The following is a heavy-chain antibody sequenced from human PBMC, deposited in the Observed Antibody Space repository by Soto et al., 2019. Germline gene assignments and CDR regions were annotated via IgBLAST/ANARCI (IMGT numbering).Heavy chain of an antibody. CDR1: GGSISSYY. CDR2: IYYSGST. Sequence: PSETLSLTCTVSGGSISSYYWSWIRQPPGKGLEWIGYIYYSGSTNYNPSLKSRVTISVDTSKNQFSLKLSSVTAADTAVYYCAREKGIAAAGTSERLSSYYYYYGMYVWGQGTTVTVSS. CDR3: AREKGIAAAGTSERLSSYYYYYGMYV. J-gene: IGHJ6*02. V-gene: IGHV4-59*01. D-gene: IGHD6-13*01.